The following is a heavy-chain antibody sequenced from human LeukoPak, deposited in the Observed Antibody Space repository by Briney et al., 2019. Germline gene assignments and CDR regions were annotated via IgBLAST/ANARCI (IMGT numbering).Heavy chain of an antibody. CDR2: ISGSADAT. CDR1: GFTFRNYA. Sequence: GGSLRLSCAASGFTFRNYAMSWVRQAPGEGLFWVSTISGSADATYYADSVKGRFIISRDNSKNSLYLQMNSLRAEDTGEYYCAKTQTGYCSSTSCLYGMDGWGQGTTVTVS. CDR3: AKTQTGYCSSTSCLYGMDG. J-gene: IGHJ6*02. V-gene: IGHV3-23*01. D-gene: IGHD2-2*01.